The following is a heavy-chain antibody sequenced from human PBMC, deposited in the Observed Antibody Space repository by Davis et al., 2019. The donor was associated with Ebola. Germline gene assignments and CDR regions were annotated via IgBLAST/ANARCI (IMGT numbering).Heavy chain of an antibody. J-gene: IGHJ4*02. D-gene: IGHD6-13*01. V-gene: IGHV3-30*03. CDR3: ARDKSVAGGGQKY. CDR1: GFTVSSNY. CDR2: ISYDGSNK. Sequence: GESLKISCAASGFTVSSNYMHWVRQAPGKGLEWVAVISYDGSNKYYADSVKGRFTISRDNSKNTLYLQMNSLRVEDTAIYYCARDKSVAGGGQKYWGQGTRVTVSP.